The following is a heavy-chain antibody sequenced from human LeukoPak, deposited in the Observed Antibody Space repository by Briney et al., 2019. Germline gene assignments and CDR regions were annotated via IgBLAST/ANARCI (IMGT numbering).Heavy chain of an antibody. CDR1: GGNLSSYA. CDR2: IIPFFATT. Sequence: SVKVSCKASGGNLSSYAMTWVRQAPGQRLEWMGGIIPFFATTNYAQKFQGRVTVTADESTSTSYMELTSLRSDDTAVYYCVRGLGYCSAGNCYLFGMDVWGQGTTVTVSS. J-gene: IGHJ6*02. V-gene: IGHV1-69*13. CDR3: VRGLGYCSAGNCYLFGMDV. D-gene: IGHD2-15*01.